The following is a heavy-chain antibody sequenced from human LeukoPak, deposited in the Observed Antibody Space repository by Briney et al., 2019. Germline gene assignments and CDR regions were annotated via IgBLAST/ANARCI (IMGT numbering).Heavy chain of an antibody. D-gene: IGHD2-15*01. Sequence: PGGSLRLSCAASGFTVSSNYMSWVRQAPGKGLEWVSVIYSGGSTFYADSVKCRFTISRDNSKNTLYLQMNSLRAEDTAVYYCARVVAATPLYYYGMDFWGQGTTVTVSS. CDR1: GFTVSSNY. J-gene: IGHJ6*02. CDR2: IYSGGST. CDR3: ARVVAATPLYYYGMDF. V-gene: IGHV3-53*01.